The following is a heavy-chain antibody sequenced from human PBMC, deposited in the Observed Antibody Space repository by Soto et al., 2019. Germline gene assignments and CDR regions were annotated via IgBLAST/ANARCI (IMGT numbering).Heavy chain of an antibody. Sequence: PGESLMISCKGSGYTFISYWICWVREKSGKGLEWMGMIYPGDSDTRYSPSFQGQVTISADKSINTAYPQWSSLEASDTAVYYCARIIAASGTGFDYWGQGTLVTVSS. D-gene: IGHD3-16*02. CDR3: ARIIAASGTGFDY. V-gene: IGHV5-51*01. J-gene: IGHJ4*02. CDR1: GYTFISYW. CDR2: IYPGDSDT.